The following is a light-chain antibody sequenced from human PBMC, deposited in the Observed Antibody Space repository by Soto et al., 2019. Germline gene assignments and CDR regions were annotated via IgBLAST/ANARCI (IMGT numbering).Light chain of an antibody. CDR1: QSVSSSS. Sequence: EVVLTQSPSTVSLSPRELATLSCNARQSVSSSSLVWYQQSPGQAPRLLIFAASSRATGTPDRFRGGGTRTAFTVTISSREPADYLVYYCQLYGSSPPYIFGPGTKVDIK. V-gene: IGKV3-20*01. CDR3: QLYGSSPPYI. J-gene: IGKJ3*01. CDR2: AAS.